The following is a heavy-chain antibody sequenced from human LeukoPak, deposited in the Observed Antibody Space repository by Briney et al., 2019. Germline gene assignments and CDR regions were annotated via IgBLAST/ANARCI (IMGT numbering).Heavy chain of an antibody. Sequence: ASVKVSCKASGYTFTSYDINWVRQATGQGLEWMGWMNPNSGNTGYAQKFQGRVTMTRNTSISTAYMELSSLRSEDTAVYYCARFANLVPAVYYGMDVWGQGTTVTVSS. D-gene: IGHD2-2*01. CDR3: ARFANLVPAVYYGMDV. CDR1: GYTFTSYD. J-gene: IGHJ6*02. V-gene: IGHV1-8*01. CDR2: MNPNSGNT.